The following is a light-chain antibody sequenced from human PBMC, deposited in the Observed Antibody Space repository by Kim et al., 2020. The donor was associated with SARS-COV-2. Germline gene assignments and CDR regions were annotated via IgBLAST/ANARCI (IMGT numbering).Light chain of an antibody. J-gene: IGLJ2*01. Sequence: QSALTQPASVSGSPGQSITISCTGTRTNVGAYNYVSWYQHHPGKAPKLLIYDVTKRPSGISTRFSGSKSGNTASLTISGLQADDEAEYYCNSYTTTGTLIFGGGTQLTVL. V-gene: IGLV2-14*03. CDR3: NSYTTTGTLI. CDR2: DVT. CDR1: RTNVGAYNY.